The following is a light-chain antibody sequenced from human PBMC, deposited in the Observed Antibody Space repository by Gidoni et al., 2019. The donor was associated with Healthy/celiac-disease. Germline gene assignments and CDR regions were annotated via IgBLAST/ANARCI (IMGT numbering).Light chain of an antibody. J-gene: IGKJ1*01. CDR2: GAS. CDR1: HSVSSN. V-gene: IGKV3-15*01. CDR3: QQYNNWPRT. Sequence: ETVMMQPPATRSVSSGERTTLPRRAGHSVSSNFVWYQQKPGQAPRLLIYGASTRATGIPARFSGSGSGTDFTLTISSLQSEDVAVYYCQQYNNWPRTFGQGTKVEIK.